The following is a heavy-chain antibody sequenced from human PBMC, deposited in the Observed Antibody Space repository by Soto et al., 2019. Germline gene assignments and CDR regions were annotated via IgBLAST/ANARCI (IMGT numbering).Heavy chain of an antibody. CDR1: GGSFSGYY. Sequence: SSETLSLTCAVYGGSFSGYYWSWIRQPPGKGLEWIGEINHSGSTNYNPSLKSRVTISVDTSKNQFSLKLSSVTAADTAVYYCARGGYYDILTGPHAFDIWGQGTMVTVSS. V-gene: IGHV4-34*01. J-gene: IGHJ3*02. D-gene: IGHD3-9*01. CDR3: ARGGYYDILTGPHAFDI. CDR2: INHSGST.